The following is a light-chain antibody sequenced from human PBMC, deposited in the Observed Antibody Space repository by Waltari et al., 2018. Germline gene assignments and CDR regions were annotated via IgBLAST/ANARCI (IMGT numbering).Light chain of an antibody. CDR3: SSMISGGPLV. J-gene: IGLJ1*01. CDR1: SSDVGAYDY. CDR2: DVS. V-gene: IGLV2-14*03. Sequence: QSALTQPASVSGSPGQSITISCTGTSSDVGAYDYVSWYRQLPGKAPELMLSDVSRRPSGISDRFSGSKSGDTASLTISGLQAEDEADYYCSSMISGGPLVFGSGTQVTVL.